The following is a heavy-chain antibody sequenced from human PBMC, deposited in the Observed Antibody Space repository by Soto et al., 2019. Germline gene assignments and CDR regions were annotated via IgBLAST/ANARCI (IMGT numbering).Heavy chain of an antibody. J-gene: IGHJ4*02. D-gene: IGHD5-18*01. CDR1: GGSISSYY. Sequence: QVQLQESGPGLVKPSETLSLTCTVSGGSISSYYWSWIRQPPGKGLEWIGYIYYSGSTNYNPSLKSRVTISVDTSKKQFSLKLSSVTAADPAVYYCARVRGYSYGYGSFDYWGQGTLVTVSS. CDR3: ARVRGYSYGYGSFDY. V-gene: IGHV4-59*01. CDR2: IYYSGST.